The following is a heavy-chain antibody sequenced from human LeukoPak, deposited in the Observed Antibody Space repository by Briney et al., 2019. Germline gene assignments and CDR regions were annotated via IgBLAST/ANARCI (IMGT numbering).Heavy chain of an antibody. CDR3: STTVTA. D-gene: IGHD4-17*01. J-gene: IGHJ4*02. CDR2: IRGKAYTYAT. Sequence: GGSLTLSCAASGLSFSDSAIHWVRQASGKGLEWVGRIRGKAYTYATTYAESVQGRFTISRDDSKNTAYLQMNSLKTEDTAVYYCSTTVTARGQGTLVTVST. CDR1: GLSFSDSA. V-gene: IGHV3-73*01.